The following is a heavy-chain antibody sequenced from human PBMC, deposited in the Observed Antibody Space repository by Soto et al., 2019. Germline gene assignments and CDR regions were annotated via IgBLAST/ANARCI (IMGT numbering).Heavy chain of an antibody. CDR1: GFTFSSYA. J-gene: IGHJ4*02. V-gene: IGHV3-23*01. D-gene: IGHD6-13*01. CDR3: ATGYGAAAANYFDY. CDR2: ISGSGDNP. Sequence: PGGSLRLSCAASGFTFSSYAMSWVRQAPGKGLEWVSGISGSGDNPYNADSVKGRFTISRDNSKNTLYLQMNSLRAEDTAVYYCATGYGAAAANYFDYWGQGTLVTVSS.